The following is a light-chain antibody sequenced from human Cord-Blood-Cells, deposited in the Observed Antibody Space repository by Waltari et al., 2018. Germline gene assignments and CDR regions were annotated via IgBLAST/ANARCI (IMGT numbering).Light chain of an antibody. CDR2: GAS. J-gene: IGKJ4*01. CDR3: QQYNNWPPLT. Sequence: EIVMTQSPATLSVSPGDRATLSCRASPSVSSNLAWYQQKPGQAPRLLIYGASPRATGIPARFSGSGAGTEFTLTISSLQSEDFAVYCCQQYNNWPPLTFGGGTKVEIK. V-gene: IGKV3-15*01. CDR1: PSVSSN.